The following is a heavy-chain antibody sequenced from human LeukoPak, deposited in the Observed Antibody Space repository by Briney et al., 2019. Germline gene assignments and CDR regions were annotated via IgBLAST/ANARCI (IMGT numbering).Heavy chain of an antibody. V-gene: IGHV4-34*01. CDR1: GGSFSGYY. CDR3: ASITTTVTTFPNYYFDY. J-gene: IGHJ4*02. Sequence: PSETLSLTCAVYGGSFSGYYWSWIRQPPGKGLEWIGEINHSGSTNYNPSLKSRVTISVDTSKNQFSLKLSSVTAADTAVYYCASITTTVTTFPNYYFDYWGQGTLVTVSS. D-gene: IGHD4-17*01. CDR2: INHSGST.